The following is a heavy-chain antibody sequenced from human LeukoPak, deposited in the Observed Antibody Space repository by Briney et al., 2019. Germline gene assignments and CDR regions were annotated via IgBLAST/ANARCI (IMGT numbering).Heavy chain of an antibody. Sequence: SETLSLTCAVYGGSFSGYYWSWIRQPPGKGLEWIGEINHSGSTNYNQSLKSRVTISVDTSKNQFSLKLSSVTAADTAVYYCARARRVVVVVPAATPIVATNWFDPWGQGTLVTVSS. CDR3: ARARRVVVVVPAATPIVATNWFDP. J-gene: IGHJ5*02. V-gene: IGHV4-34*01. D-gene: IGHD2-2*01. CDR2: INHSGST. CDR1: GGSFSGYY.